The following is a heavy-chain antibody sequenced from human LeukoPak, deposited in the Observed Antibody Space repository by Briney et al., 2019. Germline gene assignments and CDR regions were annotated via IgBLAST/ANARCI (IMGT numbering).Heavy chain of an antibody. D-gene: IGHD3-22*01. J-gene: IGHJ3*02. CDR2: IIPIFGTA. V-gene: IGHV1-69*06. Sequence: ASVKVSCKAPGGTFSSYGISWVRQAPGQGLEWMGGIIPIFGTANYAQKFQDRVTITADKSTSTAYMELRSLRSDDTAVYYCASLKNSYDSSGYLVTDAFDIWGQGTMVTVSS. CDR3: ASLKNSYDSSGYLVTDAFDI. CDR1: GGTFSSYG.